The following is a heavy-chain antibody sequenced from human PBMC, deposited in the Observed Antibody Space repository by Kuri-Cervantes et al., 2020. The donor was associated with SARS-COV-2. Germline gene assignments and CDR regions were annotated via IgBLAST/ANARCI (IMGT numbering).Heavy chain of an antibody. CDR3: ARALSDLSNVLLWFGEKLRFDP. J-gene: IGHJ5*02. Sequence: GSLRLSCAVSGYSISSGYYWGWIRQPPGKGLEWIGSIYHSGSTYYNPSLKSQVTISVDTSKNQFSLKLSSVTAADTAVYYCARALSDLSNVLLWFGEKLRFDPRGQGTLVTVSS. D-gene: IGHD3-10*01. V-gene: IGHV4-38-2*01. CDR1: GYSISSGYY. CDR2: IYHSGST.